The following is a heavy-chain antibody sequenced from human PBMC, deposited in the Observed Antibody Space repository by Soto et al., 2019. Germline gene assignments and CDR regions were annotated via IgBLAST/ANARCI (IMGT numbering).Heavy chain of an antibody. Sequence: PSETLSLTCTVSGGSISSYYWSWIRQPPGKGLEWIGYIYNSGSTNYSPSLKSRVTISVDKSKNQFSLKLSSVTAADTAVYYCARARGARYFDDWGQGTLVTVSS. CDR1: GGSISSYY. V-gene: IGHV4-59*08. D-gene: IGHD2-15*01. CDR3: ARARGARYFDD. CDR2: IYNSGST. J-gene: IGHJ4*02.